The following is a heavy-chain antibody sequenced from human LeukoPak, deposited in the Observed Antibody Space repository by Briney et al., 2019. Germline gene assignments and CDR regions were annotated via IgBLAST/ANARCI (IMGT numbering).Heavy chain of an antibody. Sequence: QTGGSLRLSCAASGFTFSSYAMSWVRQAPGKGLEWDSSIINSGGNTSYADCVKGRFTISRDNSKNTLYLQMNSLRAEDTAVYYCAKSHYCGDWYFGLWGTGTLVIASS. CDR2: IINSGGNT. D-gene: IGHD3-10*01. J-gene: IGHJ2*01. CDR1: GFTFSSYA. CDR3: AKSHYCGDWYFGL. V-gene: IGHV3-23*01.